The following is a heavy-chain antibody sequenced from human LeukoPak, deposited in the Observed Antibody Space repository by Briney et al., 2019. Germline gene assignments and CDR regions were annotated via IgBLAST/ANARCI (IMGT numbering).Heavy chain of an antibody. CDR1: GFTFSNYG. J-gene: IGHJ2*01. D-gene: IGHD2-21*02. Sequence: PGGSLRLSCAASGFTFSNYGISWVRQAPGKGLEWVSGIGGSGFGTYYADSVKGRFTISRDNSKNTLYLQMNSLRAEDTAVYYCTRGLICRDDCYPNWYFDLWGRGTLVTVSS. CDR2: IGGSGFGT. V-gene: IGHV3-23*01. CDR3: TRGLICRDDCYPNWYFDL.